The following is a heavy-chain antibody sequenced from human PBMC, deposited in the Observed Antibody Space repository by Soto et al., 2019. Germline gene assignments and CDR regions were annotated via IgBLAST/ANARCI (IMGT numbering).Heavy chain of an antibody. Sequence: PGGSLRLSCAASGITFSSYAMSWVRQAPGKGLEWVSTITTSGGGTYYADSVRGRFTISRDNSKDTLYLQLRSLTSDDTAVYFCAKDPGVSSTIAPRGYFDSWGRGTLVTVSS. J-gene: IGHJ4*02. V-gene: IGHV3-23*01. CDR1: GITFSSYA. D-gene: IGHD6-13*01. CDR3: AKDPGVSSTIAPRGYFDS. CDR2: ITTSGGGT.